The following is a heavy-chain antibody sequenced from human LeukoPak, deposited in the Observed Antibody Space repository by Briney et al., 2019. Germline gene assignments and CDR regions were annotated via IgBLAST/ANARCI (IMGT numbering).Heavy chain of an antibody. D-gene: IGHD3-9*01. Sequence: GGSLRLSCAASGFTVSSNYLSWVRQAPGKGLEWVSVIYSGGSTYYADSVKGRFTISRDNSKNTLYLQMNSLRAEDTAVYYCARDEYDILTGYPGDYWGQGTLVTVSS. V-gene: IGHV3-66*01. CDR3: ARDEYDILTGYPGDY. CDR2: IYSGGST. CDR1: GFTVSSNY. J-gene: IGHJ4*02.